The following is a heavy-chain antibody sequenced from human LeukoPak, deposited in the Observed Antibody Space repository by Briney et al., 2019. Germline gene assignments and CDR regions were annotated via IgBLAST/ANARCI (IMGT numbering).Heavy chain of an antibody. D-gene: IGHD3-9*01. CDR3: AKWGDYDVLTGYYVSDY. CDR2: ITGSGGNT. J-gene: IGHJ4*02. Sequence: GGSLRLSCAASGFTFSNYAMSWVRQAPGKGLEWVSAITGSGGNTYYADSVKGRFTISRGNSKNTVFLQMDSLRAEDTAVYYCAKWGDYDVLTGYYVSDYWGQGTLVTVSS. V-gene: IGHV3-23*01. CDR1: GFTFSNYA.